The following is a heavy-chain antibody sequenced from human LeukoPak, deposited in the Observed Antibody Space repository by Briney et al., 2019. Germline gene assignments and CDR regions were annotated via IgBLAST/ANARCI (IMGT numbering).Heavy chain of an antibody. Sequence: SVKVSCKASGGTFSSYAISWVRQPPGQGLEWMGGIIPIFGTANYGQKFQGRVTITADKSTSTAYMELSSLRSEDTAVYYCARDSGADIVVVPAASDYWGQGTLVTVSS. CDR3: ARDSGADIVVVPAASDY. CDR2: IIPIFGTA. CDR1: GGTFSSYA. D-gene: IGHD2-2*01. V-gene: IGHV1-69*06. J-gene: IGHJ4*02.